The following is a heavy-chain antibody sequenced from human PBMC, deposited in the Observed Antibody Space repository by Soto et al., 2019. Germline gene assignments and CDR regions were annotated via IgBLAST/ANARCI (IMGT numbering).Heavy chain of an antibody. Sequence: EVQLLESGGGLVQPGGSLRLSCTASGFTFSNYAMSWVRQAPGKGLEWVSTISGSGDSTNYADSVKGQFAISRANSNNVVYVQMNSLRAEDTADYYCAKEYRRGYSSGGICYGYFGYWGQGTQVTVSS. CDR1: GFTFSNYA. J-gene: IGHJ4*02. V-gene: IGHV3-23*01. CDR3: AKEYRRGYSSGGICYGYFGY. CDR2: ISGSGDST. D-gene: IGHD2-15*01.